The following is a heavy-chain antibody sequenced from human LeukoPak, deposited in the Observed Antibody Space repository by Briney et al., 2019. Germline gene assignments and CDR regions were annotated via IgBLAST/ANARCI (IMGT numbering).Heavy chain of an antibody. V-gene: IGHV1-2*06. J-gene: IGHJ4*02. Sequence: ASVKVSCKASGYTFTGYYMHWVRQAPGQGLEWMGRINPNSGGTNYAQKFQGRVTMTRDTSISTAYMEPSRLRSDDTAGYYCARGSSMTSFDYWGQGTLVTVSS. CDR1: GYTFTGYY. CDR3: ARGSSMTSFDY. CDR2: INPNSGGT. D-gene: IGHD2/OR15-2a*01.